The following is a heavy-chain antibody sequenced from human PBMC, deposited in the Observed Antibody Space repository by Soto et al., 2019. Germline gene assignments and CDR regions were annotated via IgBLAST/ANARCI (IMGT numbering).Heavy chain of an antibody. CDR3: ARLTCSGGSCYSYYYYYGMDV. Sequence: SVKVSCKASGGTFSSYAISWVRQAPGQGLEWMGGITPIFGTANYAQMFQGRVTITADESTSTAYMELSSLRSEDTAVYYCARLTCSGGSCYSYYYYYGMDVWGQGTTVTVSS. CDR1: GGTFSSYA. D-gene: IGHD2-15*01. J-gene: IGHJ6*02. CDR2: ITPIFGTA. V-gene: IGHV1-69*13.